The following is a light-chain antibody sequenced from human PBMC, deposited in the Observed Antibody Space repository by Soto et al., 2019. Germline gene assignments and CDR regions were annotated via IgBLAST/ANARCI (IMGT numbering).Light chain of an antibody. V-gene: IGKV1-39*01. J-gene: IGKJ4*01. CDR2: AAS. CDR1: QSISSY. Sequence: DIQMTQSPSSLSASVGDRVTITCRASQSISSYLNWYQQKPGKAPKLLIYAASSLQSGVPSRFSGSGSGTDFTLTISSLQPEDFATYYGQQSYSTLLTFGGVTKVDI. CDR3: QQSYSTLLT.